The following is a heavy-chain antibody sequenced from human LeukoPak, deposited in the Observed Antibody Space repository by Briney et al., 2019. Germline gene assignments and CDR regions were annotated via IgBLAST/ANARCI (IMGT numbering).Heavy chain of an antibody. J-gene: IGHJ3*02. CDR2: IYPGDSDT. V-gene: IGHV5-51*01. CDR3: AKQKSDSENYYNSSYNAFDI. Sequence: GESLKISCKGSGYSFTSYWIGWVRQMPGKGLEWMGIIYPGDSDTRYSPSFQGQVTISADKSISTAYLQWSSLKASDTAMYYCAKQKSDSENYYNSSYNAFDIWGQGTMVTVSS. D-gene: IGHD3-22*01. CDR1: GYSFTSYW.